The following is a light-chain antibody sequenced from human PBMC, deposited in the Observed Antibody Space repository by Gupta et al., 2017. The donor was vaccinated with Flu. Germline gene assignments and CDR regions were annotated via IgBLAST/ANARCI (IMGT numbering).Light chain of an antibody. CDR3: QQRSNWHT. V-gene: IGKV3-11*01. Sequence: EIVLTQSPVTLSMSPGERATLSCRASQSVSNSLAWYQQKPGQAPRLLIYDISHRATGVSARFSGSGYGTDFTLTISSREHDDFAVYYWQQRSNWHTFGQGTKVEMK. CDR2: DIS. J-gene: IGKJ1*01. CDR1: QSVSNS.